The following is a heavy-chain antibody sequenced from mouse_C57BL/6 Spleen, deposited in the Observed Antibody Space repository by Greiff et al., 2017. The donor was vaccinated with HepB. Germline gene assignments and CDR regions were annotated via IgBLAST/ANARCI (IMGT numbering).Heavy chain of an antibody. CDR2: ILSGSGST. CDR3: ARSGIYYDYDWFAY. Sequence: QVQLKESGAELMKPGASVKLSCKATGYTFTGYWIEWVKQRPGHGLEWIGEILSGSGSTNYNEKFKGKATFTADTSSNTAYMQLSSLTTEDSAIYYCARSGIYYDYDWFAYWGQGTLVTVSA. V-gene: IGHV1-9*01. CDR1: GYTFTGYW. J-gene: IGHJ3*01. D-gene: IGHD2-4*01.